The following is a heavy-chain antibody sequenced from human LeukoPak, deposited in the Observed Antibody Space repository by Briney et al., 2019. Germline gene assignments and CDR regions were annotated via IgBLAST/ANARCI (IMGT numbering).Heavy chain of an antibody. Sequence: GASLMISWQGSGYIFTSYWIRWGRQMPGKGLEWRGRIDPSGSYTNYSPSFQGHVTISADKSISTAYLQWSSLKASDTAMYYCARQDIAAANGFDPWGQGTLVTVSS. D-gene: IGHD6-13*01. V-gene: IGHV5-10-1*01. CDR2: IDPSGSYT. CDR3: ARQDIAAANGFDP. J-gene: IGHJ5*02. CDR1: GYIFTSYW.